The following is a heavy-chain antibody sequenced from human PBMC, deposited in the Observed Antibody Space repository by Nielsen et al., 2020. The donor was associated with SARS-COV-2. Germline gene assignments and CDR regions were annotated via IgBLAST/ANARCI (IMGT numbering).Heavy chain of an antibody. CDR1: GFTFSGYY. CDR2: ISRDSGET. CDR3: VRRVVGGTGFEY. Sequence: GGSLRLSCAGSGFTFSGYYMSWIRQAPGKGLEWVSSISRDSGETYYAGSVKGRFTTSRDNAKDSLYLQMNSLRAEDTAVYYCVRRVVGGTGFEYWGQGTLVTVSS. J-gene: IGHJ4*02. V-gene: IGHV3-11*06. D-gene: IGHD6-19*01.